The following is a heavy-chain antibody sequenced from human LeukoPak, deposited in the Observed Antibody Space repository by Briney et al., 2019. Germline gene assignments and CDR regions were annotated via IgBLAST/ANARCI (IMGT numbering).Heavy chain of an antibody. CDR3: ARDAGHQLSRRNYYAMDV. CDR2: MYYRGST. J-gene: IGHJ6*02. Sequence: SETLSLTCTVSGGSISSSSYYWGWVRQPPGKGLEWIGSMYYRGSTYYNPSLKSRVTISVDTSKNQFSLKLSSVTAADTAVYYCARDAGHQLSRRNYYAMDVWGQGTTVTVSS. D-gene: IGHD1-1*01. V-gene: IGHV4-39*07. CDR1: GGSISSSSYY.